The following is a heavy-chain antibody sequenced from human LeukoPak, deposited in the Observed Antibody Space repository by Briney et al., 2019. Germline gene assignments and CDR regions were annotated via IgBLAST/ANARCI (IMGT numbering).Heavy chain of an antibody. CDR2: ISTDGGTT. Sequence: AGGSLRLSCAASGFTFSSYWMHWVRQAPGKGLVWVSRISTDGGTTTYADSVKGRFTISRDNSKKTLSLQMSSLRAEDTAAYYCAKMYCRGPWCYTGGDDKFYGMDVWGQGTTVTVSS. CDR1: GFTFSSYW. J-gene: IGHJ6*02. V-gene: IGHV3-74*01. D-gene: IGHD2-15*01. CDR3: AKMYCRGPWCYTGGDDKFYGMDV.